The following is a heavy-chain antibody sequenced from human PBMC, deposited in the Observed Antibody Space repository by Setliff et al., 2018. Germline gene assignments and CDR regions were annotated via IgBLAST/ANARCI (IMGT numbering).Heavy chain of an antibody. CDR2: INHSGST. CDR1: GGSFSGYY. D-gene: IGHD3-3*01. J-gene: IGHJ4*02. CDR3: ARRETYYNFWSGYYAY. V-gene: IGHV4-34*01. Sequence: SETLSLTCAVYGGSFSGYYWSWIRQPPGKGLAWIGEINHSGSTNYNPSLKSRVTISVDTSKNQFSLKLSSVTAADTAVYYCARRETYYNFWSGYYAYWGQGTLVTVSS.